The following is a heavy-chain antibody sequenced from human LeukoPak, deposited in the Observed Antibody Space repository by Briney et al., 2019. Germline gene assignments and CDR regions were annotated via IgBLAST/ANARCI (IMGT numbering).Heavy chain of an antibody. CDR2: ISGSGGST. D-gene: IGHD3-22*01. J-gene: IGHJ5*02. Sequence: GGSLRLSCAASGFTFSSYAMSWVRQAPGKGLEWVSAISGSGGSTYYADSVKGRFTISRDNSKNTLYLQMNSLRAEDTAVYYCAKDPEIVVVITGWSDPWGQGTLVTVSS. V-gene: IGHV3-23*01. CDR3: AKDPEIVVVITGWSDP. CDR1: GFTFSSYA.